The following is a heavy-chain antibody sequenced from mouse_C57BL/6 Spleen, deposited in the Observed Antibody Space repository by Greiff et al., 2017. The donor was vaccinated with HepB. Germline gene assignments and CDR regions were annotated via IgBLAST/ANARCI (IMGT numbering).Heavy chain of an antibody. CDR3: ARNDYSWFPY. CDR1: GYSFTSYY. V-gene: IGHV1-66*01. Sequence: VQLQQSGPELVKPGASVKISCKASGYSFTSYYIHWVKQRPGQGLEWIGWIYPGSGNTKYNEKFKDKATLTADTSSSTAYMQLSSLTSEDSAVYYCARNDYSWFPYWGQETLVTVSA. D-gene: IGHD1-1*01. J-gene: IGHJ3*01. CDR2: IYPGSGNT.